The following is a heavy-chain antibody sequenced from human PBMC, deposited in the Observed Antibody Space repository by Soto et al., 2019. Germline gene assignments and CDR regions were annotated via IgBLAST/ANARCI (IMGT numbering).Heavy chain of an antibody. V-gene: IGHV5-10-1*01. CDR3: AIHPFRTAIVTEI. Sequence: PGESLKISCKGSGYSFTSYWISWVRQMPGKGLEWMGRIDPSDSYTNYSPSFQGHVTISADKSISTAYLQWSSLKASDTAMYYCAIHPFRTAIVTEISGQGTMVTVSS. CDR2: IDPSDSYT. CDR1: GYSFTSYW. D-gene: IGHD5-18*01. J-gene: IGHJ3*02.